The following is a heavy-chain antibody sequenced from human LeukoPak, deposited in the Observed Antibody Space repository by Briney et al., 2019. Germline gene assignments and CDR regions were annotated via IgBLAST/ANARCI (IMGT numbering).Heavy chain of an antibody. D-gene: IGHD1-26*01. CDR3: AKRASFREHGSNYFDY. V-gene: IGHV3-23*01. CDR2: ISGSGGST. CDR1: GFTFSSYA. J-gene: IGHJ4*02. Sequence: PGGSLRLSCAASGFTFSSYAMSWVRQAPGKGLEWVSAISGSGGSTYYADSVKGRFTISRDNSKNTLYLQMNSLRAEDTAVYYCAKRASFREHGSNYFDYWGQGTLVTVSS.